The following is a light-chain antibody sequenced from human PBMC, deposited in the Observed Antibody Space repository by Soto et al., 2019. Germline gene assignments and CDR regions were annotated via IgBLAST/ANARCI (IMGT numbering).Light chain of an antibody. CDR3: HQHYTTPFT. CDR2: AAS. J-gene: IGKJ3*01. CDR1: QGISSY. V-gene: IGKV1-9*01. Sequence: IPLTQSPSFVSASVGDRVTITCRASQGISSYLAWYQQKPGKAPELLIYAASTLQSGVPSRFSGSGSGTDFTLTINSLQAEDVAVYYCHQHYTTPFTFGPGSKVDIK.